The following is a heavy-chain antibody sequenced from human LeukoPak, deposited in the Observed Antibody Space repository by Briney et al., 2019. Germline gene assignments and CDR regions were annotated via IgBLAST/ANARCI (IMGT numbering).Heavy chain of an antibody. CDR3: ARARIYSSSWYEDYYYYMDV. J-gene: IGHJ6*03. V-gene: IGHV4-4*07. CDR1: GGSISSYY. Sequence: PSETLSLTCTVSGGSISSYYWSWIRQPAGKGLEWIGSIYTSGRTNNNASLKSRVTMSVHTSKNHFSLKLSSVTAADTAVYYCARARIYSSSWYEDYYYYMDVWGKGTTVTVSS. CDR2: IYTSGRT. D-gene: IGHD6-13*01.